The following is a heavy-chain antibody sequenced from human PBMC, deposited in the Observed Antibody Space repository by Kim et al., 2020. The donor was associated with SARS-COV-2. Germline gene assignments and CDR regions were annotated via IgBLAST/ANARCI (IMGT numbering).Heavy chain of an antibody. CDR1: DFPFSDSA. CDR2: IRIKSNSYAT. D-gene: IGHD1-1*01. V-gene: IGHV3-73*01. Sequence: WGSRRLSCASSDFPFSDSAMHCVRQASGKGLEWVGRIRIKSNSYATAYAASVKGRFTIAREDSKNTAYLQMNSMKTEDTAGYYCTRCPGTTSASWDAFD. J-gene: IGHJ3*02. CDR3: TRCPGTTSASWDAFD.